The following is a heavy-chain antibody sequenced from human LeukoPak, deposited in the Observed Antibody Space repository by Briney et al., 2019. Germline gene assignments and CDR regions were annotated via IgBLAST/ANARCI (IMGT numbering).Heavy chain of an antibody. CDR2: IKPKTDGETT. CDR1: GFTFSNAY. CDR3: ITPFPYSAQ. V-gene: IGHV3-15*07. J-gene: IGHJ4*02. Sequence: GGPLRLSCAASGFTFSNAYMNWVRQAPGKGLEWVGRIKPKTDGETTEYAAPVKGRFSISRDDSKNMLYLQMNSLKTEDTAVYYCITPFPYSAQGGQGTLVTVSS. D-gene: IGHD2-21*01.